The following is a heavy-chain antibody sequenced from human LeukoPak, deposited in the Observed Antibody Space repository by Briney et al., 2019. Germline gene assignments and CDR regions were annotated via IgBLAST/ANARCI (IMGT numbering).Heavy chain of an antibody. CDR2: IYSGGST. CDR1: GFTFSSYA. J-gene: IGHJ3*02. V-gene: IGHV3-53*01. D-gene: IGHD5-18*01. CDR3: ARASGYSYGLNAFDI. Sequence: GGSLRLSCAASGFTFSSYAMSWVRQAPGKGLEWVSVIYSGGSTYYADSVKGRFTISRDNSKNTLYLQMNSLRAEDTAVYYCARASGYSYGLNAFDIWGQGTMVTVSS.